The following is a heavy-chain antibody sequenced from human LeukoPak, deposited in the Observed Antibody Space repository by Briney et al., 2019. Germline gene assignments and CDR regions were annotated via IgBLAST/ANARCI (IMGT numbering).Heavy chain of an antibody. J-gene: IGHJ3*02. CDR3: ARGMDGYGPDAFDI. Sequence: GGSLRLSCAASGFTFSTYGMHWVRQAPGKGLEWVAVISFDGSDKDYADSVKGRFTISRDSSKNTLYLQINSLRVEDTAVYYCARGMDGYGPDAFDIWGQGTMVTVSS. CDR1: GFTFSTYG. CDR2: ISFDGSDK. V-gene: IGHV3-30*03. D-gene: IGHD5-24*01.